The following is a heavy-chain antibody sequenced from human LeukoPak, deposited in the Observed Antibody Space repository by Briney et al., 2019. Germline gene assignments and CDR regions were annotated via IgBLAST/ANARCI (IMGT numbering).Heavy chain of an antibody. V-gene: IGHV1-69*05. CDR2: IIPIFGPA. Sequence: ASVKVSCKPSGGTFSSYAISWVRQAPGQGLEGMGGIIPIFGPANYAQQFQGRVTITTEEPTSTGYLELTSLRSEETGAYYCARAPHLGYCRGGSCYSEYFDYWGQGTLVTVSS. J-gene: IGHJ4*02. CDR3: ARAPHLGYCRGGSCYSEYFDY. CDR1: GGTFSSYA. D-gene: IGHD2-15*01.